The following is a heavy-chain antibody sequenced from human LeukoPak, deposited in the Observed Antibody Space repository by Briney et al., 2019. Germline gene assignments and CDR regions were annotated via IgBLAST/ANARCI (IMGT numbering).Heavy chain of an antibody. CDR1: GGSISSGDYY. CDR2: IYYSGST. CDR3: ATTLSGWYFDY. Sequence: PSETLSLTCTVSGGSISSGDYYWSWIRQPPGKGLEWIGYIYYSGSTNYNPSLESRVTISVDTSKNQFSLKLSSVTAADTAVYYCATTLSGWYFDYWGQGTLVTVSS. V-gene: IGHV4-61*08. J-gene: IGHJ4*02. D-gene: IGHD6-19*01.